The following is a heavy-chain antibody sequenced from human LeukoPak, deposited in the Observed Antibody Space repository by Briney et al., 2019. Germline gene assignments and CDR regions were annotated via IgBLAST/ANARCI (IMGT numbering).Heavy chain of an antibody. V-gene: IGHV4-39*01. D-gene: IGHD6-19*01. CDR3: ARHGLIRGHDAFDI. J-gene: IGHJ3*02. CDR2: IYYSGST. CDR1: GGSISSSSYY. Sequence: PSETLSLTCTVSGGSISSSSYYWGWIRQPPGKGLEWIGSIYYSGSTYYNPSLKSRVTISMDTSKTQFSLKLSSVTAADTAVYYCARHGLIRGHDAFDIWGQGTMVTVSS.